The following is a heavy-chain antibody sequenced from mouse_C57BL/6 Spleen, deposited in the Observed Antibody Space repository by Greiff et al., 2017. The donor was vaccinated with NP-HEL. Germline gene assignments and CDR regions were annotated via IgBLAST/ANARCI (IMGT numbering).Heavy chain of an antibody. CDR1: GFTFSDYY. J-gene: IGHJ4*01. D-gene: IGHD1-1*01. Sequence: EVNVVESEGGLVQPGSSMKLSCTASGFTFSDYYMAWVRQVPEKGLEWVANINYDGSSTYYLDSLKSRFIISRDNAKNILYLQMSSLKSEDTATYYCAILRRGAMDYWGQGTSVTVSS. CDR3: AILRRGAMDY. CDR2: INYDGSST. V-gene: IGHV5-16*01.